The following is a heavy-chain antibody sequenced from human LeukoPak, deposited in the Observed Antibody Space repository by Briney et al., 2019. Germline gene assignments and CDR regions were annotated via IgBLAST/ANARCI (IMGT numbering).Heavy chain of an antibody. CDR1: GGSISSGGYS. D-gene: IGHD3-10*01. Sequence: SETLSLTCAVSGGSISSGGYSWSWIRQPPGKGLEWIGYIYHSGSTYYNPSLKSRVTISVDRSKNQFSLKLSSVTAADTAVYYCARGNTMVRGVIITLPWSDPWGQGTLVTVSS. J-gene: IGHJ5*02. CDR2: IYHSGST. V-gene: IGHV4-30-2*01. CDR3: ARGNTMVRGVIITLPWSDP.